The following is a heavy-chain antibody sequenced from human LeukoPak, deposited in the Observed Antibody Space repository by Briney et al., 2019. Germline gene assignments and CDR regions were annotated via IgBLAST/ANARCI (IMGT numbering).Heavy chain of an antibody. CDR2: IIPIFGTA. J-gene: IGHJ6*03. CDR3: ARIKSSSYNVPYYYYYMDV. CDR1: GGTFSSYA. D-gene: IGHD6-13*01. Sequence: GASVKVSCKASGGTFSSYAISWVRQAPGQGLEWMGGIIPIFGTANYAQKFQGRVTITADKSTSTAYMELSSLRSEDTAVYYCARIKSSSYNVPYYYYYMDVWGKGTTVTVSS. V-gene: IGHV1-69*06.